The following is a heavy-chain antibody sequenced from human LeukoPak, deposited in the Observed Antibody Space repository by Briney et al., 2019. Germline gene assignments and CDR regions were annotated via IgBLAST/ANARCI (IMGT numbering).Heavy chain of an antibody. D-gene: IGHD2-2*02. CDR1: GYSISSGYY. J-gene: IGHJ5*02. CDR3: ARLGGYCSSTSCYTEFDP. Sequence: PSETLSLTCAVSGYSISSGYYWGWIRQPPGKGLDWIGSIYHSGSTYYNPSLKSRVTISVDTSKNQFSLKLSSVTAADTAVYYCARLGGYCSSTSCYTEFDPWGQGTLVTVSS. CDR2: IYHSGST. V-gene: IGHV4-38-2*01.